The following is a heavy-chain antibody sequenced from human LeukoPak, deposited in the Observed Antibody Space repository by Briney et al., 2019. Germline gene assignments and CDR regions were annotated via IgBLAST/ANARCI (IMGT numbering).Heavy chain of an antibody. J-gene: IGHJ3*02. CDR3: ARVMYYYGSGSRACAFDI. CDR1: GGSISSYY. V-gene: IGHV4-59*01. CDR2: IYYSGST. Sequence: PSETLSLTCTVSGGSISSYYWSWIRQPPGKGLEWIGYIYYSGSTNYNPSLKSRVTISVDTSKNQFSLKLSSVPAADTAVYYCARVMYYYGSGSRACAFDIWGQGTMVTVSS. D-gene: IGHD3-10*01.